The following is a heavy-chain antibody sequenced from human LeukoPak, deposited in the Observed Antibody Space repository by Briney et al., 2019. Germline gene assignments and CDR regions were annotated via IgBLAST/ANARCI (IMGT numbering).Heavy chain of an antibody. D-gene: IGHD4-17*01. Sequence: PGGSLRLSCAASGFIFNSYGMHWVRQAPGKGLEWVAFIRYDGSNKYYADSVKGRFTISRDNSKNTLYLQMNSLRAEDTAVYYCAKDYPDYGDDFDYWGQGTLVTVSS. CDR1: GFIFNSYG. CDR2: IRYDGSNK. J-gene: IGHJ4*02. CDR3: AKDYPDYGDDFDY. V-gene: IGHV3-30*02.